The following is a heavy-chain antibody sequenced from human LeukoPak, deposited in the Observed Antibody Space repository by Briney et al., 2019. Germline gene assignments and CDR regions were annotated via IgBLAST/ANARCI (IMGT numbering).Heavy chain of an antibody. Sequence: SGVSLRLSCAASGFTFSDYGLHWVGQAPGQGLVWVAVIWYDGSNKYYADSVKGRFTISRDNSRNTLYLQMNSLRAEDTAVYYCVRELPPVVQYYFDYWGPGTLVTVSS. V-gene: IGHV3-33*01. CDR1: GFTFSDYG. CDR2: IWYDGSNK. CDR3: VRELPPVVQYYFDY. D-gene: IGHD3-22*01. J-gene: IGHJ4*02.